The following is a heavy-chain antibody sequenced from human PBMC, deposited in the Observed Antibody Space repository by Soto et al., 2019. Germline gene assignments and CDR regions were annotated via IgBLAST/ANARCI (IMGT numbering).Heavy chain of an antibody. CDR3: ARREYSSSSKAFDI. CDR2: IYPGDSDT. J-gene: IGHJ3*02. V-gene: IGHV5-51*01. Sequence: GESLKISCQGSGYRFTSYWIGWVRQTPGKGLEWMGIIYPGDSDTRYSPSFQGQVTISVDKSISTAYLQWSSLKASDTAMYYCARREYSSSSKAFDIWGQGTMVTVSS. D-gene: IGHD6-6*01. CDR1: GYRFTSYW.